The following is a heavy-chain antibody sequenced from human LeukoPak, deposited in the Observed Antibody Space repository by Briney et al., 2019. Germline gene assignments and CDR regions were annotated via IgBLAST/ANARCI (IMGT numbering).Heavy chain of an antibody. J-gene: IGHJ3*02. D-gene: IGHD3-10*01. CDR2: IRSKANSYAT. CDR3: TRPTLPMVRGVIAAFDI. CDR1: GFTFSGSA. Sequence: GESLTLSCAASGFTFSGSAMHWVRQASGKGLEWVGRIRSKANSYATAYAASVKGRFTISRDDSKNTAYLQMNSLKTEDTAVYYCTRPTLPMVRGVIAAFDIWGQGTMVTVSS. V-gene: IGHV3-73*01.